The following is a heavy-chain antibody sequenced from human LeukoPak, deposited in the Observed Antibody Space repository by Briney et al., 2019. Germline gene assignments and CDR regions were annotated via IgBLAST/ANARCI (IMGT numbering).Heavy chain of an antibody. V-gene: IGHV4-61*02. Sequence: KPSETLSLTCTVSGGSISSGSYYWSWTRQPAGKGLEWIGRIYISGSTNYNPSLKSRVTISLDTSKNQFSLKLSSVTAADTAVYYCARGASHFYSSSFDPWGQGTLVTVSS. D-gene: IGHD6-6*01. CDR2: IYISGST. J-gene: IGHJ5*02. CDR1: GGSISSGSYY. CDR3: ARGASHFYSSSFDP.